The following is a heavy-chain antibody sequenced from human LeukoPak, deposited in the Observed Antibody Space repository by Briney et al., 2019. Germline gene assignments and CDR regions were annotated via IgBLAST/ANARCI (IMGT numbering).Heavy chain of an antibody. J-gene: IGHJ4*02. CDR2: IYYSGST. D-gene: IGHD3-10*01. Sequence: PSETLSLTCTVSGGSISSYYWSWLRQPPGKGLEWLGYIYYSGSTNYNPSLKSRVTVSVDTSKNQCSLKLSSVTAADAAVYYCASTDLGVRGVIPYYFDYWGQGTLVTVSS. V-gene: IGHV4-59*01. CDR1: GGSISSYY. CDR3: ASTDLGVRGVIPYYFDY.